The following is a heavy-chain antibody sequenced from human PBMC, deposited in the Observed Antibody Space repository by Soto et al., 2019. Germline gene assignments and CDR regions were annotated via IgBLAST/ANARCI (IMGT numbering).Heavy chain of an antibody. D-gene: IGHD5-18*01. CDR2: ISYDGSNK. Sequence: QVQLVESGGGVVQPGRSLRLSCAASGFTFSSYGMHWVRQAPGKGLEWVAVISYDGSNKYYADSVKGRFTISRDNSKNTLYLQMNSLRAEDTAVYYCAKGKLYSYGCLGWFDPWGQGTLVTVSS. J-gene: IGHJ5*02. CDR1: GFTFSSYG. CDR3: AKGKLYSYGCLGWFDP. V-gene: IGHV3-30*18.